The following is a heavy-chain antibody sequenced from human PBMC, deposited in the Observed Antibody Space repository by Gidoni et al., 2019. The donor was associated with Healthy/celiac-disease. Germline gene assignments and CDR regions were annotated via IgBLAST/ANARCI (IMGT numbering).Heavy chain of an antibody. CDR3: ARLVQPPGVEFDP. CDR2: IYYRGST. CDR1: GGSIGSSSYY. V-gene: IGHV4-39*01. Sequence: QLQLQESGPGLVKPSETLSLTCTVSGGSIGSSSYYWGWIRQPPGKGLEWIGSIYYRGSTDYNPSRKSRVTISVDTSKNQFSLRLSSVTAADTAVYYCARLVQPPGVEFDPWGQGTLVTVSS. D-gene: IGHD5-18*01. J-gene: IGHJ5*02.